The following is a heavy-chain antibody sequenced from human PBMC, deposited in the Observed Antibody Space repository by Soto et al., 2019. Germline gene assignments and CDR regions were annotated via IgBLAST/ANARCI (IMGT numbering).Heavy chain of an antibody. CDR1: GYTFTSYD. V-gene: IGHV1-8*01. Sequence: GASVKVSCKASGYTFTSYDINWVRQATGQGLEWMGWMNPNSGNTGYAQKFQGRVTMTRNTSISTAYMELSSLRSEDTAVYYCAREPPEYCISTSYYDYWGQGTLVTVSS. J-gene: IGHJ4*02. CDR2: MNPNSGNT. CDR3: AREPPEYCISTSYYDY. D-gene: IGHD2-2*01.